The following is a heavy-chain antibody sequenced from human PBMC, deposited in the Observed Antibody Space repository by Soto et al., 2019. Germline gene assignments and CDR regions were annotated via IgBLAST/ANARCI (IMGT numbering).Heavy chain of an antibody. CDR2: IYPADSDT. V-gene: IGHV5-51*01. CDR3: ARGPTPLFDH. CDR1: GYTFASYW. J-gene: IGHJ4*02. D-gene: IGHD2-15*01. Sequence: GESLKSSCNASGYTFASYWIGWGRQMPGKGLEWMGIIYPADSDTRYNPSFQGQVTISADKSITTAYLQWSSLKASDTAMYYCARGPTPLFDHWGQGTLVTVSS.